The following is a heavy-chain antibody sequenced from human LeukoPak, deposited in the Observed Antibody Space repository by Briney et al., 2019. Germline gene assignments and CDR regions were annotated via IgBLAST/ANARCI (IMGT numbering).Heavy chain of an antibody. V-gene: IGHV1-8*01. D-gene: IGHD3-22*01. CDR1: GYTFTSYD. CDR3: ARMHYYDSSGDNWFDP. CDR2: MNPNSGHT. Sequence: ASVKVSCKASGYTFTSYDINWVRQATGQGLEWMGWMNPNSGHTGYAQKFQGRVTMTRNTSITTAYMELSGLRSEDTAVYYCARMHYYDSSGDNWFDPWGQGTLVTVSS. J-gene: IGHJ5*02.